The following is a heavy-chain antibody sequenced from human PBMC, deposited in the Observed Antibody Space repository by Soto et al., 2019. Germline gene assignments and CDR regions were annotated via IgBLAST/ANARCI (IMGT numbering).Heavy chain of an antibody. D-gene: IGHD3-3*01. CDR2: IYYSGST. Sequence: SETLSLTCTVSRGSISSYYCSCIRQLPGKRLEWLGHIYYSGSTNYNPSLKSRVTIAVGTSKNQFSLKRSSVTAADTAVYYCARVTIFGVFPYYFDYWGQGTLGTVSS. V-gene: IGHV4-59*01. CDR1: RGSISSYY. J-gene: IGHJ4*02. CDR3: ARVTIFGVFPYYFDY.